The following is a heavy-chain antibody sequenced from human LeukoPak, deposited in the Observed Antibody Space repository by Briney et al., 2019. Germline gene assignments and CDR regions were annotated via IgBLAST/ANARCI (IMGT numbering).Heavy chain of an antibody. CDR3: ARVRCSSTSCPFDY. CDR2: INHSGST. V-gene: IGHV4-34*01. J-gene: IGHJ4*02. CDR1: GGSFSGYY. D-gene: IGHD2-2*01. Sequence: SETLSLTCAVYGGSFSGYYWSWIRQPPGKGLEWIGEINHSGSTYYNPSLKSRVTISVDTSKNQFSLKLSSVTAADTAVYYCARVRCSSTSCPFDYWGQGTLVTVSS.